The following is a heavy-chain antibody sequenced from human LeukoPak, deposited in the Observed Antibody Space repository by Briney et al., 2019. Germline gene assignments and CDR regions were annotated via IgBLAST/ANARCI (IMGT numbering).Heavy chain of an antibody. J-gene: IGHJ4*02. CDR3: ARGYSSSWYYFDY. Sequence: SETLSLTCTVSGGSIRTYYWSWIREPPGKGLEWIGYIYYSGSTSYNPSLKSRVTISVDTSKNQFSLMLSSVTAADTAVYYCARGYSSSWYYFDYWGQGTLVTVSS. D-gene: IGHD6-13*01. CDR1: GGSIRTYY. V-gene: IGHV4-59*01. CDR2: IYYSGST.